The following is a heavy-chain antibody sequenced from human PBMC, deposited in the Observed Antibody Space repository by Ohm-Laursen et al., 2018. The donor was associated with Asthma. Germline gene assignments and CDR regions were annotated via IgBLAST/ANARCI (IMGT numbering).Heavy chain of an antibody. CDR3: AKVSTEYYFYGMDV. Sequence: SLRLSCAASGFSFSSYAMSWVRQAPGKGLEWVSAISGGVSSTYYADSVKGRFTISRDNSKNTLYLQMNSLRAEDTAVYYCAKVSTEYYFYGMDVWGQGTTVTVSS. D-gene: IGHD3-3*02. CDR1: GFSFSSYA. V-gene: IGHV3-23*01. CDR2: ISGGVSST. J-gene: IGHJ6*02.